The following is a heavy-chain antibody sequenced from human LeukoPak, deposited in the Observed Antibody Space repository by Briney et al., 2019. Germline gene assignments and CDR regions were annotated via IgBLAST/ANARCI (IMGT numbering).Heavy chain of an antibody. CDR2: IYYTGST. V-gene: IGHV4-59*01. CDR1: SGSISRYY. D-gene: IGHD6-19*01. Sequence: PSETLSLTCTVSSGSISRYYWSWIRQPPGKGLDWIGYIYYTGSTYYNPSLKSRVTISVDTSKNQFSLKLNSVAAADTAVYYCARKSVAVRDAFDIWGQGTMVTVSS. J-gene: IGHJ3*02. CDR3: ARKSVAVRDAFDI.